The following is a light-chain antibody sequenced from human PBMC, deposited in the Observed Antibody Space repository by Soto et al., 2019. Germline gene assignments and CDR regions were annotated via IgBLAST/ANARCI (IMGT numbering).Light chain of an antibody. J-gene: IGLJ2*01. V-gene: IGLV3-1*01. CDR1: KLGDKY. CDR2: QDS. Sequence: SYELTQPPSVSVSPGQTASITCSGDKLGDKYACWYQQKPGQSPMLVIYQDSKRPSGNHERFSGSNSGNTATLTISGTQARGAADYYCQAWDSSTVVCGGGTKLTVL. CDR3: QAWDSSTVV.